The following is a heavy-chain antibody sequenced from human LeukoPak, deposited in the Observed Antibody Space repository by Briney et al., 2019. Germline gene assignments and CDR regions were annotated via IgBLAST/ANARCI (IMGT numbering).Heavy chain of an antibody. CDR3: AREWNGDITVAGAGAFDI. J-gene: IGHJ3*02. Sequence: PGGSLRLSCAASGFTVSNNYMSWVRQAPGRGLEWVSVIYRSGTTYYADSVKGRFTTSRDNSKNTLHLQMSSLRAEDTAVYYCAREWNGDITVAGAGAFDIWGQGTMVTVSS. CDR1: GFTVSNNY. D-gene: IGHD6-19*01. CDR2: IYRSGTT. V-gene: IGHV3-53*01.